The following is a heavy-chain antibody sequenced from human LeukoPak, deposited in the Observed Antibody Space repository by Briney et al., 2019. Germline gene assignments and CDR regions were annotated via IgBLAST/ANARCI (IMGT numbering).Heavy chain of an antibody. Sequence: ASVKVSCKVSGYTLTELSMHWVRQAPGKGLEWMGGFDPEDGETIYAQKFQGRVTMTEDTSTDTAYMELSSLRSEDTAVYYCATAGGAPRTLNFDHWGQGTLVPVSS. V-gene: IGHV1-24*01. CDR1: GYTLTELS. J-gene: IGHJ4*02. CDR2: FDPEDGET. CDR3: ATAGGAPRTLNFDH. D-gene: IGHD1-26*01.